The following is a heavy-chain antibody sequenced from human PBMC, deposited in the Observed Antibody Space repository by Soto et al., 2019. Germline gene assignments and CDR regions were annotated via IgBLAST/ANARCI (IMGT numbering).Heavy chain of an antibody. D-gene: IGHD6-13*01. Sequence: SGPTLVNPTQTLTLTCPFSGFSLSTSGVGVGWIRQPPGKALEWLALIYWDDDKRYSPSLKSRLTITKDTSKNQVVLTMTNMDPVDTATYYCAHRRSIAAAGTGDFQHWGQGTLVTVSS. CDR1: GFSLSTSGVG. CDR3: AHRRSIAAAGTGDFQH. V-gene: IGHV2-5*02. J-gene: IGHJ1*01. CDR2: IYWDDDK.